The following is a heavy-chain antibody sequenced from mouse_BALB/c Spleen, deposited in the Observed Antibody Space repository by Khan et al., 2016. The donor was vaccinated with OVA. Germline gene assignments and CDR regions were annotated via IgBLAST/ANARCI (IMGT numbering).Heavy chain of an antibody. CDR2: IDPANGKT. V-gene: IGHV14-3*02. D-gene: IGHD1-2*01. Sequence: IQLVQSGAELVKPGASVKLSCTASGFNIKDTYIHWVNQRPEQGLEWIGRIDPANGKTIYDPKFQGKATIAADTSSNTAYMHLSSLTSEDTVVYYCASSLLLYAMDYWGQGSSVTVSS. CDR1: GFNIKDTY. J-gene: IGHJ4*01. CDR3: ASSLLLYAMDY.